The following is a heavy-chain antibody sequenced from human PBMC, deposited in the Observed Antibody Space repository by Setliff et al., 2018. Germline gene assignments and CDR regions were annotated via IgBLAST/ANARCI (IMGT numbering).Heavy chain of an antibody. D-gene: IGHD2-2*01. CDR1: GYSISSDYY. CDR2: MYHSGST. V-gene: IGHV4-38-2*01. CDR3: ARALGYCSRTSCYADAFDI. Sequence: SETLSLTCAVSGYSISSDYYWGRIRQPPGKGLEWIGSMYHSGSTYYNPSLKSRVTISVDTPKNQFSLKLNYVTAADTAVYYCARALGYCSRTSCYADAFDIWGQGTMVTVSS. J-gene: IGHJ3*02.